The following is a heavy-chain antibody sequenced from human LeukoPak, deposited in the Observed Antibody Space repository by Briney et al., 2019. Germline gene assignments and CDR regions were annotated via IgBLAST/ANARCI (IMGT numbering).Heavy chain of an antibody. J-gene: IGHJ4*02. V-gene: IGHV3-30*02. CDR2: IRYDGSNK. CDR1: GFTFSSYG. CDR3: AKVGDPSNSPYYFDY. D-gene: IGHD1-1*01. Sequence: GGSLRLSCVASGFTFSSYGMHWVRQAPGKGLEWVAFIRYDGSNKYYADSVKGRLTISRDNSQTTLYLQTNSLRAEDTAAYYCAKVGDPSNSPYYFDYWGQGPLVTVP.